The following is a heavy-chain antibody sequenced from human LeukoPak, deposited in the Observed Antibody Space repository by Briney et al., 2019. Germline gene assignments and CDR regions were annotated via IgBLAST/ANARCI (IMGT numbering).Heavy chain of an antibody. D-gene: IGHD3-10*01. V-gene: IGHV1-46*01. Sequence: ASVKVSCEASGYTFTSYYMHWVRQAPGQGLEWMGIINPSGGSTSYAQKFQGRVTMTRDMSTSTVYMELSSLRSEDTAVYYCATPGLTMVRGVITRSFDYWGQGTLVTVSS. CDR2: INPSGGST. CDR1: GYTFTSYY. J-gene: IGHJ4*02. CDR3: ATPGLTMVRGVITRSFDY.